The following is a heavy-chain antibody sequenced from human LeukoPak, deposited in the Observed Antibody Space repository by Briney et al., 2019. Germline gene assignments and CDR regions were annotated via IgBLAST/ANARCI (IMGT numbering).Heavy chain of an antibody. CDR3: TRGQLTEDY. CDR2: IRNKAYGEAT. CDR1: GFTFRDYT. V-gene: IGHV3-49*03. D-gene: IGHD1-20*01. J-gene: IGHJ4*02. Sequence: GGSLRLSCTASGFTFRDYTMAWFRQAPGKGLEWVGFIRNKAYGEATECAASVKGRFTLSRDDSKSMAYLQMNSLKTEDTAVYFCTRGQLTEDYWGQGTLVTVSS.